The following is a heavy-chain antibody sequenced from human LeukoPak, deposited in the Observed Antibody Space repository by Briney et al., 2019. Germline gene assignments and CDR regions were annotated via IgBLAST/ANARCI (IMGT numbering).Heavy chain of an antibody. V-gene: IGHV4-39*01. CDR2: IYYSGST. CDR3: ARQTAYYYGSGSYYNRPYFDY. Sequence: SETLSLTSTVSGGSISSSSYYWGWIRQPPGKGLEWIGSIYYSGSTYYNPSLKSRVTISVDTSKNQFSLKLSSVTAADTAVYYCARQTAYYYGSGSYYNRPYFDYWGQGTLVTVSS. CDR1: GGSISSSSYY. D-gene: IGHD3-10*01. J-gene: IGHJ4*02.